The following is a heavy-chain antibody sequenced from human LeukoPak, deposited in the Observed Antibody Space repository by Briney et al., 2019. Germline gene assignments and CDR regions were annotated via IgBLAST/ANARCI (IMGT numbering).Heavy chain of an antibody. Sequence: SETLSLTCTVSGGSVSSNNHYWGWIRQPPGKGLEWIGSIYYSGTTIYNPSLRSRLTISVDTSKNQFSLKLTSVTAADTALNYCARAIPAFSSGWFCDAFDIWGQGTMVTVPS. CDR1: GGSVSSNNHY. V-gene: IGHV4-39*07. CDR2: IYYSGTT. J-gene: IGHJ3*02. CDR3: ARAIPAFSSGWFCDAFDI. D-gene: IGHD6-19*01.